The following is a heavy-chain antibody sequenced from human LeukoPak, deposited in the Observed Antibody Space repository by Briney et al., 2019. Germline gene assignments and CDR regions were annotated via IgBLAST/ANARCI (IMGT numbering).Heavy chain of an antibody. D-gene: IGHD6-13*01. V-gene: IGHV1-8*01. CDR1: GYTFTSHD. CDR2: MNPNSGNT. Sequence: ASVKVSCKASGYTFTSHDINWVRQATGQGLEWMGWMNPNSGNTGYAQKFQDRVTMTRNTSISTAYMELSSLGSEDTAVYYCASALKRGSAGTLIDYWGQGTLVIVSS. J-gene: IGHJ4*02. CDR3: ASALKRGSAGTLIDY.